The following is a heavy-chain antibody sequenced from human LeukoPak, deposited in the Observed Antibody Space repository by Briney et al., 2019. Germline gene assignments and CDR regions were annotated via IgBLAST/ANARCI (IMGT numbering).Heavy chain of an antibody. J-gene: IGHJ4*02. CDR1: GGSFSGYY. V-gene: IGHV4-34*01. Sequence: SETLSLTCAVYGGSFSGYYWSWIRQPPGKGLGWIGEINHSGSTNYNPSLKSRVTISVDTSKNQFSLKLSSVTAADTAVYYCARVTPESIFGVGHRYYFDYWGQGTLVTVSS. D-gene: IGHD3-3*01. CDR3: ARVTPESIFGVGHRYYFDY. CDR2: INHSGST.